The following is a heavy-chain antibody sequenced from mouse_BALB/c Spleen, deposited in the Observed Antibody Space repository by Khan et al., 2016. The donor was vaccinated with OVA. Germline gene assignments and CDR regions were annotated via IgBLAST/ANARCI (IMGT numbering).Heavy chain of an antibody. CDR2: INTGGAYT. Sequence: EVELVESGGDFVRPGGSLKLSCAASGFTFSTYGMSWVRQTPDKRLEWVATINTGGAYTYYPDSVKGRFTISRDNAKNTLYLQLNSLKSDDTAIYYCSRLAYYYNSEGFAYWGRGTLVTVSA. D-gene: IGHD1-1*01. CDR3: SRLAYYYNSEGFAY. CDR1: GFTFSTYG. J-gene: IGHJ3*01. V-gene: IGHV5-6*01.